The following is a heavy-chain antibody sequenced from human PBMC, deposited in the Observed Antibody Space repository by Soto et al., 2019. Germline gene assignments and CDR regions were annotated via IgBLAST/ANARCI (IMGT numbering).Heavy chain of an antibody. D-gene: IGHD3-16*01. V-gene: IGHV3-23*01. Sequence: GGSLRLSCAASGFTFSSYAMSWVRQAPGKGLEWVSAISGSGGSTYYADSVKGRFTISRDNSKNTLYLQMNSLRAEDTAVYYCAKDGGSLRAYYYGMDVWGQGTTVTVSS. CDR1: GFTFSSYA. CDR2: ISGSGGST. J-gene: IGHJ6*02. CDR3: AKDGGSLRAYYYGMDV.